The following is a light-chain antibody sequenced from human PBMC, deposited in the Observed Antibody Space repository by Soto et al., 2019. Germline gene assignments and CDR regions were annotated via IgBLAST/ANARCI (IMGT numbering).Light chain of an antibody. CDR2: GAS. CDR3: QQYGSSGT. CDR1: QSVSNNY. J-gene: IGKJ1*01. V-gene: IGKV3-20*01. Sequence: EIVLTQSPGTLSLPPGERATLSCRASQSVSNNYLAWYQQKPGQAPRLLIYGASNRATGIPDRFSGSGSGTDFTLTISRLEPEDLAVYYCQQYGSSGTFGQGTKVDIK.